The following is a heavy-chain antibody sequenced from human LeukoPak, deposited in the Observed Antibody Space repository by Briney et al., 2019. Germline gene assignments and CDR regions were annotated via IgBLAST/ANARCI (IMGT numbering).Heavy chain of an antibody. D-gene: IGHD2-2*01. J-gene: IGHJ4*02. CDR3: ARGHLLGYCSSTSCYGFDY. CDR2: IWYDGSNK. V-gene: IGHV3-33*01. CDR1: GFTFSSYG. Sequence: GGSLRPSCAASGFTFSSYGMHWVRQAPGKGLEWVAVIWYDGSNKYYADSVKGRFTISRDNSKNTLYLQMNSLRAEDTAVYYCARGHLLGYCSSTSCYGFDYWGQGTLVTVSS.